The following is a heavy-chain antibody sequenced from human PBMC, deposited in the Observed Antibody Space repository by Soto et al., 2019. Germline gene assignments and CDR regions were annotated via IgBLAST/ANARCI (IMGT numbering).Heavy chain of an antibody. V-gene: IGHV3-30-3*01. CDR2: ITYDGSNQ. CDR3: ARAPSGSYPEFDY. J-gene: IGHJ4*02. CDR1: GFIFSSYT. Sequence: GGSLRLSCAASGFIFSSYTMHWVRQAPGKGLEWVGVITYDGSNQYYADSAKGRFTISRDNSRNMLFLQMNSLRPDDTAVYYCARAPSGSYPEFDYWGQGTLVTVSS. D-gene: IGHD1-26*01.